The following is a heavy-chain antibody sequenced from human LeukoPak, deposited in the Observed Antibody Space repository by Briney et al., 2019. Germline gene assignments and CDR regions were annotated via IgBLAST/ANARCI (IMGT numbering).Heavy chain of an antibody. CDR3: AKDRLVVPAAAPDY. J-gene: IGHJ4*02. D-gene: IGHD2-2*01. CDR1: GFTFSSYD. Sequence: GGSLRLSCAASGFTFSSYDMHWVRQAPGKGLEWVSGISWNSGSIGYADSVKGRFTISRDNAKNSLYLQMNSLRAEDTALYYCAKDRLVVPAAAPDYWGQGTLVTVSS. CDR2: ISWNSGSI. V-gene: IGHV3-9*01.